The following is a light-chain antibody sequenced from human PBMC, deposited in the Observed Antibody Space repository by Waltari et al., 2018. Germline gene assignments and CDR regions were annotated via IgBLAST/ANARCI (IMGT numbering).Light chain of an antibody. Sequence: EIVLTQSPVTLSLSAGERATLSCRASESVFNYLAWYQQKPGQSPRLLIYDTSTRATCIPARFSGSGSGTDFTLTISNLEAEDFALYYCQQGSILPLTFGGGTKVEIK. V-gene: IGKV3-11*01. CDR1: ESVFNY. CDR2: DTS. J-gene: IGKJ4*01. CDR3: QQGSILPLT.